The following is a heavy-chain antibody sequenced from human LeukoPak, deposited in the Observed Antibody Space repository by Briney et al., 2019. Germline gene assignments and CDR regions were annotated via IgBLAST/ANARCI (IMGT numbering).Heavy chain of an antibody. J-gene: IGHJ4*02. V-gene: IGHV3-48*03. Sequence: PGGSLRLSCAASGFTFSSYEMNWVRQAPGKGLEWVSYISSSGSTIYYADSVKGRFTISRDNSKNTLYLQMNSLRAEDTAVYYCARVPRRGCSSTSCYRAYYFDYWGQGTLVTVSS. CDR1: GFTFSSYE. D-gene: IGHD2-2*01. CDR2: ISSSGSTI. CDR3: ARVPRRGCSSTSCYRAYYFDY.